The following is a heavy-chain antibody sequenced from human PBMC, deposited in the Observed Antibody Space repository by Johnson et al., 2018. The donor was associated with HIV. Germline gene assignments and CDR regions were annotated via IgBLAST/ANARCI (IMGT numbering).Heavy chain of an antibody. J-gene: IGHJ3*02. Sequence: VQLVESGGGLVQPGRSLRLSCAASGFTFDDYAMHWVRQAPGKGLEWVSGISWNSDGSSTSYADSVKGRFTISRDNSKNTLYLQMNSLRAEDTAVYYCARVITEGGTRWAFDIWGQGTIVTVSS. V-gene: IGHV3-9*01. CDR3: ARVITEGGTRWAFDI. D-gene: IGHD6-13*01. CDR1: GFTFDDYA. CDR2: ISWNSDGSST.